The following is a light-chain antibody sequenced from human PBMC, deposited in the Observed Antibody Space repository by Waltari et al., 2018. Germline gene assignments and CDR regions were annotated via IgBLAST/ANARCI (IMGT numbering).Light chain of an antibody. CDR3: SSYTSTKTGV. CDR2: GVS. J-gene: IGLJ1*01. CDR1: SSDVGGYNY. Sequence: QSALTQSASVSGSPGQSITISCTGTSSDVGGYNYVSWYQQYPGKAPQLMIYGVSYRPSGISNRFSCSKSGNTATLTISGLQAEDEADYYCSSYTSTKTGVFGTGTKVTVL. V-gene: IGLV2-14*01.